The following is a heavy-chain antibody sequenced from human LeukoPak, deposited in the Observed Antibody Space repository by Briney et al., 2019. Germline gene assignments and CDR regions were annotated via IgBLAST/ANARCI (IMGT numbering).Heavy chain of an antibody. Sequence: GGSLRLSCAGSGFAFESFTITWVRQAPGKGLKWVSLISDTGRDINYADSVRGRFTISRDNTKNSLFLQMDSLRVEDTAIYYCAKGLFSAYDKYLDSWGQGTLVTVSS. CDR1: GFAFESFT. J-gene: IGHJ4*02. V-gene: IGHV3-21*04. CDR3: AKGLFSAYDKYLDS. D-gene: IGHD5-12*01. CDR2: ISDTGRDI.